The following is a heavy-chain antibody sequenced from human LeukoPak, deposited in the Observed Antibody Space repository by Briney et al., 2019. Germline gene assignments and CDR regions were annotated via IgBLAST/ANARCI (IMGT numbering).Heavy chain of an antibody. CDR3: SRNADHDW. V-gene: IGHV3-15*01. CDR2: IKRQTEGWAK. D-gene: IGHD1-14*01. Sequence: GGSLILSCAGAGFSFSDAWFNWVRQTPARGLEWLARIKRQTEGWAKDYAASVKGRFTVSREDSKRTVYLQMNSLEIEDTAVYFCSRNADHDWWGQGTLVTVSS. CDR1: GFSFSDAW. J-gene: IGHJ4*02.